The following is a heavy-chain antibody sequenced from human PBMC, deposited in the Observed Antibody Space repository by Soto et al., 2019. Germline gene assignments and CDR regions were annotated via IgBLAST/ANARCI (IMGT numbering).Heavy chain of an antibody. CDR3: AKDPYYYDSSGYQYYFDY. J-gene: IGHJ4*02. CDR2: ISYDGSNK. V-gene: IGHV3-30*18. D-gene: IGHD3-22*01. Sequence: PGWSLRLSCAASGFTFSSYGMHWVRQAPGKGLEWVAVISYDGSNKYYADSVKGRFTISRDNSKNTLYLQMNSLRAEDTAVYYCAKDPYYYDSSGYQYYFDYWGQGTLVTVSS. CDR1: GFTFSSYG.